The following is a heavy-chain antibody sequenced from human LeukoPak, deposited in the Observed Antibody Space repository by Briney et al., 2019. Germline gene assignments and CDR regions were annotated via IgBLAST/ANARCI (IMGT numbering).Heavy chain of an antibody. CDR2: ISGSGGTT. CDR1: GFALSNYA. Sequence: PGGSLRLSRVASGFALSNYALTWVRQAPGKGLEWVSVISGSGGTTHYADSVKGRFTISRDNAKNSLYLQMNSLRAGDTAVYYCARVEDFDYWGQGTLVTVSS. J-gene: IGHJ4*02. CDR3: ARVEDFDY. V-gene: IGHV3-23*01.